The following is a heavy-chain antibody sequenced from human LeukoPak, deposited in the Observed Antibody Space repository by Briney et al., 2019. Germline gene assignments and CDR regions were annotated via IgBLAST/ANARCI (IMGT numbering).Heavy chain of an antibody. V-gene: IGHV3-23*01. CDR1: GGSISSSSYY. D-gene: IGHD3-16*01. CDR2: ISGSGGST. Sequence: ETLSLTCTVSGGSISSSSYYWGWIRQPPGKGLEWVSAISGSGGSTYYADSVKGRFTISRDNSKNTLYLQMNSLRAEDTAVYYCAKDNPELFGWFDPWGQGTLVTVSS. CDR3: AKDNPELFGWFDP. J-gene: IGHJ5*02.